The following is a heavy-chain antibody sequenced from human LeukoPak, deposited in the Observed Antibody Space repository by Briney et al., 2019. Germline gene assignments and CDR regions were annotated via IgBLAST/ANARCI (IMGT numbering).Heavy chain of an antibody. D-gene: IGHD2-2*01. Sequence: SETLSLTCTVSGGSISSYYWSWIRQPPGKGLEWIGYIYYSGSTNYNPSLKSRVTISVDTSRNQFSLKLSSVTAADTAVYYCARESYCSSTSCSGGFDPWGQGTLVTVSS. J-gene: IGHJ5*02. V-gene: IGHV4-59*12. CDR1: GGSISSYY. CDR3: ARESYCSSTSCSGGFDP. CDR2: IYYSGST.